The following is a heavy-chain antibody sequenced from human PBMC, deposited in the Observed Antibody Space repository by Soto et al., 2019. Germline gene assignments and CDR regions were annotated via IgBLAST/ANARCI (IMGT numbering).Heavy chain of an antibody. Sequence: SVKVSCKASGGTFSSYTISWVRQAPGQGLEWMGRIIPILGIANYAQKFQGRVTITADKSTSTAYMELSSLRSEDTAVYYCARVDIAVAGTSRSWFDPWGQGTLVTVAS. CDR3: ARVDIAVAGTSRSWFDP. CDR2: IIPILGIA. J-gene: IGHJ5*02. D-gene: IGHD6-19*01. CDR1: GGTFSSYT. V-gene: IGHV1-69*02.